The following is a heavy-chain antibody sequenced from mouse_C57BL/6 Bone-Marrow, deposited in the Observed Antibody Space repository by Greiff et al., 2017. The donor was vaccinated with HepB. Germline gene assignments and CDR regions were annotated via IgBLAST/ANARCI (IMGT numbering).Heavy chain of an antibody. V-gene: IGHV1-81*01. CDR3: ARERGIYYGSSHWDFDV. D-gene: IGHD1-1*01. CDR2: IYPRSGNT. J-gene: IGHJ1*03. Sequence: QVQLKQSGAELARPGASVKLSCKASGYTFTSYGISWVKQSTGQGLEWIGEIYPRSGNTYYNEKFKGKATLTADKSSSTAYMELRSLTSEDSAVYFCARERGIYYGSSHWDFDVWGTGTTVTVSS. CDR1: GYTFTSYG.